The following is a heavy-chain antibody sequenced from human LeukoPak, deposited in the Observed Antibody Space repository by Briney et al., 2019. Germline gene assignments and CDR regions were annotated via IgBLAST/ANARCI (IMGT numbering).Heavy chain of an antibody. CDR2: IYTSGRT. CDR3: VRIVVVPAALFYYYMDV. Sequence: SQTLSLTCTFSGGSISIGSYYWSWIQQPAGKGLERIGRIYTSGRTNDNPSLKSRVTISVDASKNQFSLKLSSVTAADTAVYYCVRIVVVPAALFYYYMDVWGKGTTVTVSS. CDR1: GGSISIGSYY. J-gene: IGHJ6*03. V-gene: IGHV4-61*02. D-gene: IGHD2-2*01.